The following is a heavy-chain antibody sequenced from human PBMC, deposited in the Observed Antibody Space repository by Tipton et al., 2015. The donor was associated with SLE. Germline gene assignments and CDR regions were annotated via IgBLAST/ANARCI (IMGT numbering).Heavy chain of an antibody. Sequence: TLSLTCAVYGGSFSGYYWSWIRQPPGKGLEWIGEINHSGSTNYNPSLKSRVTISVDTSKNQFSLKLSSVTAADTAVYYCAGGEYSPEGYFDYWGQGTLVTVSS. CDR1: GGSFSGYY. D-gene: IGHD5-18*01. CDR2: INHSGST. J-gene: IGHJ4*02. V-gene: IGHV4-34*01. CDR3: AGGEYSPEGYFDY.